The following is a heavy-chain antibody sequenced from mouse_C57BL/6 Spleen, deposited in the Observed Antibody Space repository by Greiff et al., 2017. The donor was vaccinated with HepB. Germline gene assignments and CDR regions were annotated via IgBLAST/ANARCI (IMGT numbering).Heavy chain of an antibody. Sequence: VKLQQPGAELVKPGASVKLSCKASGYTFTSYWMHWVKQRPGQGLEWIGMIHPNSGSTNYNEKFKSKATLTVDKSSSTAYMQLSSLTSEDSAVYYCAREAGLYGSSKYFDVWGTGTTVTVSS. V-gene: IGHV1-64*01. CDR1: GYTFTSYW. J-gene: IGHJ1*03. CDR3: AREAGLYGSSKYFDV. D-gene: IGHD1-1*01. CDR2: IHPNSGST.